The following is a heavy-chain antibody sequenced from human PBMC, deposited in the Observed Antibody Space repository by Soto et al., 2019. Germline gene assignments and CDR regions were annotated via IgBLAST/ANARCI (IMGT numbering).Heavy chain of an antibody. Sequence: EVQLLDSGGGLVQPGGSLRLSCAASGFTFITYAMSWVRQAPGKGLEWVSIISGSGGSTYYPDSVKGRFTISRDNSKNTLYLQMTSLRADDTAVYYCAKLPAAQSYFDFWGQGTLSPSPQ. D-gene: IGHD2-2*01. V-gene: IGHV3-23*01. J-gene: IGHJ4*02. CDR1: GFTFITYA. CDR2: ISGSGGST. CDR3: AKLPAAQSYFDF.